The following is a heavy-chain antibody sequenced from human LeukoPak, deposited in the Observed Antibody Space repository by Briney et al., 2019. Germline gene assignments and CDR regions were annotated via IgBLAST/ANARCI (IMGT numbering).Heavy chain of an antibody. CDR2: IIPIFGTA. J-gene: IGHJ4*02. CDR1: GYTFTSYD. CDR3: ARVGGDLEPHFDY. Sequence: SVKVSCKASGYTFTSYDINWVRQATGQGLEWMGGIIPIFGTANYAQKFQGGVTITADESTSTAYMELSSLRSEDTAVYYCARVGGDLEPHFDYWGQGTLVTVSS. V-gene: IGHV1-69*13. D-gene: IGHD1-14*01.